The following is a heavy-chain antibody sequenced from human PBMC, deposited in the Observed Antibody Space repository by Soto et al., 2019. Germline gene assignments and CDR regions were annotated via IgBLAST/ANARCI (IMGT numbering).Heavy chain of an antibody. D-gene: IGHD2-8*01. CDR2: IYYTGST. Sequence: PSETLSLTCTVSSDSISTYYWNSLRQPPGKGLEWIGYIYYTGSTNYNPSLMTRVAISMDTSKIRFTLVRSYVSAPVTALYCCAWAPNCAYFGYCGLGTLVTV. CDR3: AWAPNCAYFGY. V-gene: IGHV4-59*01. J-gene: IGHJ4*01. CDR1: SDSISTYY.